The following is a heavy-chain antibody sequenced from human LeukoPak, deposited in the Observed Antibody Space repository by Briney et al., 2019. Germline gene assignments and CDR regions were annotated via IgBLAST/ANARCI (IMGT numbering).Heavy chain of an antibody. V-gene: IGHV1-46*01. Sequence: ASVKVSCKASGYTFTSYYMHWVRQAPGQGLEWMGIINPSGGSTSYAQKFQGRVTMTRDTSTSTVYMELSSLRSEDTAVYYCARGGGYCSGGSCYASNWFDPWGQGTLVTVSS. CDR1: GYTFTSYY. J-gene: IGHJ5*02. CDR2: INPSGGST. CDR3: ARGGGYCSGGSCYASNWFDP. D-gene: IGHD2-15*01.